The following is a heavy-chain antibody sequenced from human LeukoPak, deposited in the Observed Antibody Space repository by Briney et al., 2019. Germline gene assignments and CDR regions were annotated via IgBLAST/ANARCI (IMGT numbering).Heavy chain of an antibody. CDR2: IFRDDDK. J-gene: IGHJ4*02. D-gene: IGHD3-16*01. CDR3: AGGSGRTFDY. V-gene: IGHV2-5*02. CDR1: GFSLSTSRVA. Sequence: SGPTLFNTTPTLTLTFTCSGFSLSTSRVAGDWLHQPPENALEWLSVIFRDDDKRYSPSLKSRHTITKDTSKNQVVLTMANMDPVDTGTYYCAGGSGRTFDYWGQGTLVTVSS.